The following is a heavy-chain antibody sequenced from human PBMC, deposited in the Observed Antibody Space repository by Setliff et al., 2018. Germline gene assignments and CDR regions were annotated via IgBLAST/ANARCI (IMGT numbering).Heavy chain of an antibody. V-gene: IGHV3-74*01. Sequence: GGSLRLSCAASGFTFSSYWMHWVRQAPGKGLVWVSRINPDGSTTSYADSVKGRFTISRDNAKNSLYLQMNSLRAEDTAVYYCARDLNARILTVYYDAFDVWGQGTLVTVSS. CDR3: ARDLNARILTVYYDAFDV. J-gene: IGHJ3*01. CDR2: INPDGSTT. CDR1: GFTFSSYW. D-gene: IGHD3-9*01.